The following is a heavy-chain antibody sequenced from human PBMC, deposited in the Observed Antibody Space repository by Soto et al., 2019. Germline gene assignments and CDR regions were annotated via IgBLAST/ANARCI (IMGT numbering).Heavy chain of an antibody. J-gene: IGHJ4*02. CDR1: GYTFTSYG. CDR2: ISAYNGNT. CDR3: AREGLVTNRYFDWLFEGGYFDY. Sequence: QVPLVQSGAEVKKPGASVKVSCKASGYTFTSYGISWVRQAPGQGLEWMGWISAYNGNTNYAQKLQGRVTMTTDTSTSTAYMELRSLRSDDTAVYYCAREGLVTNRYFDWLFEGGYFDYWGQGTLVTVSS. V-gene: IGHV1-18*01. D-gene: IGHD3-9*01.